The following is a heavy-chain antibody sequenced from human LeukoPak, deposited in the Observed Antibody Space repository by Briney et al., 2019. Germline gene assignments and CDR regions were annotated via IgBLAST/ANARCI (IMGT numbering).Heavy chain of an antibody. Sequence: PGGSLRLSCAASGFTFSSYWMHWVRQAPGKGLVWVSRIRTDGTITTYADSVKGRFSISRDNAKSTLYLQVNSLRVEDTAVYYCAREGTGSYMDVWGKGTTVTVSS. CDR3: AREGTGSYMDV. CDR1: GFTFSSYW. J-gene: IGHJ6*03. V-gene: IGHV3-74*01. D-gene: IGHD1/OR15-1a*01. CDR2: IRTDGTIT.